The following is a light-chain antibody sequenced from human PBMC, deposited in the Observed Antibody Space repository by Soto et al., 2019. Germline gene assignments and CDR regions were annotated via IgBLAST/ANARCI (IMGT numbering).Light chain of an antibody. CDR3: HQAKSFPYT. Sequence: DIQMTQSPSSVSASVRDRVTISCRASQGIDNWLAWYQQKPGKAPKLLIYVASNLQSGVPSRFSGSGSGTDFTLTISSLQPEDFATYYCHQAKSFPYTFGQGSKVDI. CDR1: QGIDNW. J-gene: IGKJ2*01. V-gene: IGKV1-12*01. CDR2: VAS.